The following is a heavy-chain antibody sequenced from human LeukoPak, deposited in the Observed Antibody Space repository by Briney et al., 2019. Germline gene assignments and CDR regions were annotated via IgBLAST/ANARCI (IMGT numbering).Heavy chain of an antibody. J-gene: IGHJ4*02. CDR1: GLTLSSNA. Sequence: PGGSLRLSCVASGLTLSSNAMTWVRQAPGKGLEWVSGITGSGSSTYYADSVKGRFTISRDNAKNSLYLQMNSLRAEDTAVYYCARPGSTGYSPFDYWGQGTLVTVSS. CDR2: ITGSGSST. V-gene: IGHV3-23*01. CDR3: ARPGSTGYSPFDY. D-gene: IGHD3-22*01.